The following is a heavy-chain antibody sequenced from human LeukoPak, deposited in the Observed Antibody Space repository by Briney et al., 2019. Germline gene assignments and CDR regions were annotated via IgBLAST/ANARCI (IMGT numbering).Heavy chain of an antibody. D-gene: IGHD3-22*01. CDR2: ISWDSGAI. J-gene: IGHJ6*03. CDR3: ARASGLGLLGYYYYYMDV. CDR1: GFTFEEYA. V-gene: IGHV3-9*01. Sequence: PGGSLRLSCAASGFTFEEYAMHWVRQAPGKGLEWVSGISWDSGAIAYADSVKGRFTVSRDNAEKSLYLQLNSLRTEDTALYYCARASGLGLLGYYYYYMDVWGKGTTVTVSS.